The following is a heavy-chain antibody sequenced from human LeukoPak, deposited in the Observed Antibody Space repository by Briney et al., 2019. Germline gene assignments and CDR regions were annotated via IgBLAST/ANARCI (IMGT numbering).Heavy chain of an antibody. CDR2: INHSGST. J-gene: IGHJ4*02. D-gene: IGHD3-22*01. V-gene: IGHV4-34*01. Sequence: SETLSLTCAVYGGSFSGYYWGWIRQPPGKGLEWIGEINHSGSTNYNPSLKSRVTISVDTSKNQFSLKLSSVTAADTAVYYCATSSGYYYEEYYFDYWGQGTLVTVSS. CDR3: ATSSGYYYEEYYFDY. CDR1: GGSFSGYY.